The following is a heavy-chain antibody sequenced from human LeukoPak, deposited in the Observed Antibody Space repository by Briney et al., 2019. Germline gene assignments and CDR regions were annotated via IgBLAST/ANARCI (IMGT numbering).Heavy chain of an antibody. Sequence: GGSLRLSCAASGFIASNKYMSWVRQAPGKGLEWVSTIRSDGTTDYADSVKGRFTICRDDSKNTLYLQMNSLRVEDTAVYSCARRRGGYGEGELDYWGQGTLVTVSS. CDR2: IRSDGTT. CDR3: ARRRGGYGEGELDY. J-gene: IGHJ4*02. V-gene: IGHV3-66*04. D-gene: IGHD4-17*01. CDR1: GFIASNKY.